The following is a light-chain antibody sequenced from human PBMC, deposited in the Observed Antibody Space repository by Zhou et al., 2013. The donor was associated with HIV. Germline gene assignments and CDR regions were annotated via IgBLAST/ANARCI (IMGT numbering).Light chain of an antibody. CDR2: GAS. Sequence: EIVLTQSPRIVSLSPGERATVSCRASQSVSNAYLAWYQHRPGQGPRLLIYGASSRATGVPDRFSGSGSGTDFTLTISRLEPEDFAVYYCQQYGSSPPYTFGQGTKVEIK. J-gene: IGKJ2*01. CDR3: QQYGSSPPYT. V-gene: IGKV3-20*01. CDR1: QSVSNAY.